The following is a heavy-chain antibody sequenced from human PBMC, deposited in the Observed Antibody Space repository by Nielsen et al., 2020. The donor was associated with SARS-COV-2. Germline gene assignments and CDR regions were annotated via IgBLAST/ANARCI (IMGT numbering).Heavy chain of an antibody. CDR1: GYTFTSYG. CDR2: INPNSGGT. Sequence: ASVKVSCKASGYTFTSYGISWVRQAPGQGLEWMGWINPNSGGTNYAQKFQGRVTMTRDTSISTAYMELSRLRSDDTAVYYCARVGSAAGYYYYGMDVWGQGTTVTVSS. D-gene: IGHD3-10*01. V-gene: IGHV1-2*02. CDR3: ARVGSAAGYYYYGMDV. J-gene: IGHJ6*02.